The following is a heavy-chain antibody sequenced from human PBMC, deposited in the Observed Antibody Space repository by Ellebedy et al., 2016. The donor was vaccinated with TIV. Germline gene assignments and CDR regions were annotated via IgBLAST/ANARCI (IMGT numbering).Heavy chain of an antibody. D-gene: IGHD2-15*01. J-gene: IGHJ5*02. Sequence: LETLSLTCTVSGGSISSYYWSWIRQPPGKGLEWIGYIYYSGSTNYNPSLKSRVTISVDTSKNQFSLKLSSVTAADTAVYYCARVPYCSGGSCYSGGLWFDPWGQGTLVTVSS. V-gene: IGHV4-59*01. CDR1: GGSISSYY. CDR2: IYYSGST. CDR3: ARVPYCSGGSCYSGGLWFDP.